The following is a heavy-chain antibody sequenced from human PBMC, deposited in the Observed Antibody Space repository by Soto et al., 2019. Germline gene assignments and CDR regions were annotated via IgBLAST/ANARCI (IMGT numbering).Heavy chain of an antibody. J-gene: IGHJ4*02. CDR2: IYHSGTT. CDR1: GDSISNTNW. Sequence: QVQLQESGPGLVEPSGTLSLTCAVSGDSISNTNWWSWVRQPPGKGLEWIGEIYHSGTTNCDPSLKSRVTISVDKSKNQFSLKLSSVTAADTAVYYCAIPGAGDFDYWGQGTLLTVSS. CDR3: AIPGAGDFDY. V-gene: IGHV4-4*02. D-gene: IGHD6-13*01.